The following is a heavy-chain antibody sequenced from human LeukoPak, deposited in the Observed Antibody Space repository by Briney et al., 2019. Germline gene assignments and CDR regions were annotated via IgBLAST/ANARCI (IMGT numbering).Heavy chain of an antibody. CDR2: ISSSSSTI. J-gene: IGHJ3*02. CDR3: ARDWGFHI. CDR1: GFTFSTYS. V-gene: IGHV3-48*01. D-gene: IGHD3-16*01. Sequence: GGSLRLSCAASGFTFSTYSMNWVRQAPGKGLEWVSYISSSSSTIYYADSVKGRFTISRDTSKNTLYLQMNSLRAEDTAVYYCARDWGFHIWGQGTMVTDSS.